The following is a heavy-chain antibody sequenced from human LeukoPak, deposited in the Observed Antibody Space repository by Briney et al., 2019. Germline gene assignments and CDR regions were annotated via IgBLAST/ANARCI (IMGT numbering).Heavy chain of an antibody. V-gene: IGHV3-33*01. J-gene: IGHJ4*02. Sequence: PGRSLRLSCAASGFTFSSYGMHWVRQAPGKGLEWVAVIWYDGSNKYYADSVKGRFTISRDNSKNTLYLQMNSLRAEDSAVYYCARGRDNSLGKYYFDYWGQGTLVTVSS. D-gene: IGHD7-27*01. CDR3: ARGRDNSLGKYYFDY. CDR2: IWYDGSNK. CDR1: GFTFSSYG.